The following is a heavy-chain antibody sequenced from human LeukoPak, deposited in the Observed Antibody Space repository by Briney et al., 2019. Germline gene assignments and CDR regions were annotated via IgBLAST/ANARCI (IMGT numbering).Heavy chain of an antibody. D-gene: IGHD3-22*01. V-gene: IGHV3-23*01. CDR1: GFTFSDYA. Sequence: GGSLRLSCAASGFTFSDYAMSWVRQAPEKGLEWVSTISHVGGTYYADSVRGRFPISRDDSKNMVYLQMDSLRAEDTAVYYCAKDREYDDSCGYNGWGQGTLVTVSS. CDR2: ISHVGGT. J-gene: IGHJ4*02. CDR3: AKDREYDDSCGYNG.